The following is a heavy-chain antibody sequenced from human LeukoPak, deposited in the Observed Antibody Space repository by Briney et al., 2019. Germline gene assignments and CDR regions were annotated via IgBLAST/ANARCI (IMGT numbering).Heavy chain of an antibody. V-gene: IGHV3-7*01. CDR3: ARDSSGSYSEYFEL. D-gene: IGHD1-26*01. Sequence: GGSLRLSCAASGLTFSSYWMNWVHQAPGKGLEWVANIKQDGSEKHYVDSVKGRFTISRDNAKNSLYLQMNSLRAEDTAVYYCARDSSGSYSEYFELWGRGTLVTVSS. J-gene: IGHJ2*01. CDR2: IKQDGSEK. CDR1: GLTFSSYW.